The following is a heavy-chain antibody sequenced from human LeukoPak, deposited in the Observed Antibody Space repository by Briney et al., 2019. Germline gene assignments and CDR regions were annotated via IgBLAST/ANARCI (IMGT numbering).Heavy chain of an antibody. CDR2: IRYDGNNK. Sequence: CAAXXXXXGSYGMXXVRQAPGKGLXXXXFIRYDGNNKYYADSVKGRVTISRDNSKNTLYLQMNSLRAEDTAVYYCAKTPNLMTTVTISDYWGQGTLVTVSS. D-gene: IGHD4-17*01. V-gene: IGHV3-30*02. CDR1: XXXXGSYG. J-gene: IGHJ4*02. CDR3: AKTPNLMTTVTISDY.